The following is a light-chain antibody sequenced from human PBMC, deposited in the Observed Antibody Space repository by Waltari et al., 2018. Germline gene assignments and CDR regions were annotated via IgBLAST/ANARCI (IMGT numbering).Light chain of an antibody. CDR1: SSDVGSHNL. J-gene: IGLJ3*02. CDR3: CSYAGSNTCV. CDR2: EGS. V-gene: IGLV2-23*01. Sequence: QSALTQPASVSGSPGQSITISCTGISSDVGSHNLVSWYQHHPDKAPKLLIYEGSKRPSGVSIRFSGSKSGNTASLSISGLQADDEAYYYCCSYAGSNTCVFGGGTKLTVL.